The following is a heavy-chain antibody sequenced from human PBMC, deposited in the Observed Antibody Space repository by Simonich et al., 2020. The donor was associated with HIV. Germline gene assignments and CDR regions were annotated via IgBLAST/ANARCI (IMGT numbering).Heavy chain of an antibody. J-gene: IGHJ4*02. V-gene: IGHV4-34*01. CDR2: INHSGST. D-gene: IGHD3-3*01. Sequence: QVQLQQWGAGLLKPSETLSLTCAVYGGSFSGYCWSWIRQPPGKGLEWSGEINHSGSTNYKSSLNSRATISVDKSKNQFSLKLSSVTAADTAIYYCARRDRELILYFDYWGQGNLVTVSS. CDR3: ARRDRELILYFDY. CDR1: GGSFSGYC.